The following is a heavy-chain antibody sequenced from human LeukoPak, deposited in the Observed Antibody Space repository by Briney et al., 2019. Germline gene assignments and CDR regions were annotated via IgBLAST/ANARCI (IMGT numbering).Heavy chain of an antibody. CDR1: GGTFSSYA. CDR3: ARVSSSWWVDY. Sequence: GASVKVSCKASGGTFSSYAINWVRQATGQGLEWMGWMNPNSGNTGYAQKFQGRVTMTRNTSISTAYMELSSLRSEDTAVYYCARVSSSWWVDYWGRGTLVTVSS. J-gene: IGHJ4*02. D-gene: IGHD6-13*01. V-gene: IGHV1-8*02. CDR2: MNPNSGNT.